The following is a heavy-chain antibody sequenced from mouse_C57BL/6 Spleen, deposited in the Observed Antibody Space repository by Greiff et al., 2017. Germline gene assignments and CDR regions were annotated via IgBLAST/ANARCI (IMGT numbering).Heavy chain of an antibody. CDR2: IDPSDSYT. Sequence: VQLQQPGAELVKPGASVKLSCKASGYTFTSYWMQWVQQRPGQGLEWVGEIDPSDSYTNYTQKFKGQATLTVDTSSSTAYMQLSSLTSEDSAVYYCARRPSPFWYFDVWGTGTTVTVSS. CDR1: GYTFTSYW. J-gene: IGHJ1*03. V-gene: IGHV1-50*01. CDR3: ARRPSPFWYFDV.